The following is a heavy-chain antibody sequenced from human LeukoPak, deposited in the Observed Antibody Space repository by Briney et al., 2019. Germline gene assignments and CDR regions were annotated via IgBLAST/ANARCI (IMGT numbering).Heavy chain of an antibody. V-gene: IGHV3-21*04. CDR1: GFTFSSYS. D-gene: IGHD3-10*01. CDR2: ISSSSSYI. Sequence: GGSLRLSCAASGFTFSSYSMNWVRQAPGKGLEWVSSISSSSSYIYYADSVKGRFTISRDNAKNSLYLQMNSLRAEDTAVYYCARGGDWFGELRDYYYYYMDVWGKGTTVTVSS. J-gene: IGHJ6*03. CDR3: ARGGDWFGELRDYYYYYMDV.